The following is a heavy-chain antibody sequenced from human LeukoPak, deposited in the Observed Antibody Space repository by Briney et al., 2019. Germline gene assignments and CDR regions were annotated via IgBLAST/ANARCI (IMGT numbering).Heavy chain of an antibody. CDR3: ARAGSGPFGFFDY. Sequence: GGSLRLSCAASGFSFSSYSMNWVRQAPGKGLEWGSYISSSSSTIYCAESVKGRFTISRDNAKNSLYLQMNSLRAEDTAVYHCARAGSGPFGFFDYWGQGTLVTVSS. J-gene: IGHJ4*02. CDR2: ISSSSSTI. V-gene: IGHV3-48*01. D-gene: IGHD3-10*01. CDR1: GFSFSSYS.